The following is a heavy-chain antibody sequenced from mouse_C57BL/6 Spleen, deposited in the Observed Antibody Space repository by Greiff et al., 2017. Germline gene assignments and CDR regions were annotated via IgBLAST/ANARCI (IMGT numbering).Heavy chain of an antibody. J-gene: IGHJ1*03. Sequence: VQLQESGPELVKPGASVKISCKASGYAFSSSWMNWVKQRPGKGLEWIGRIYPGDGDTNYNGKFKGKATLTADKSSSTAYMQLSSLTSEDSAVYFCAYSNYDWYFDVWGTGTTVTVSS. D-gene: IGHD2-5*01. CDR3: AYSNYDWYFDV. CDR2: IYPGDGDT. V-gene: IGHV1-82*01. CDR1: GYAFSSSW.